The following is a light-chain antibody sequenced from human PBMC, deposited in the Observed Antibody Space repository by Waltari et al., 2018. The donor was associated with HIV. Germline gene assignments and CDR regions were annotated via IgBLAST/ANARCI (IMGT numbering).Light chain of an antibody. J-gene: IGLJ2*01. V-gene: IGLV2-14*03. CDR2: EVT. CDR1: TSDFGRYNS. Sequence: QSALTQPASVSGSPGQSVTISCTATTSDFGRYNSFSCYQQHPGNPPKVIIYEVTSRPSGVPHRFSGSKSGNTASLTISGLQAEDEAIYYCSTHTTTDTLIFGGGTKLTVL. CDR3: STHTTTDTLI.